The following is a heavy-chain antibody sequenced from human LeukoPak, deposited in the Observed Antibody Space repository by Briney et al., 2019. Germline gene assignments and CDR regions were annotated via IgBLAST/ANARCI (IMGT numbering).Heavy chain of an antibody. V-gene: IGHV1-69*05. CDR1: GYTFTSYG. Sequence: SVKVSCKASGYTFTSYGISWVRQAPGQGLEWMGGIIPIFGTANYAQKFQGRVTITTDESTSTAYMELSSLRSEDTAVYYCARGPSTTVTTTLPFDYWGQGTLVTVSS. CDR3: ARGPSTTVTTTLPFDY. J-gene: IGHJ4*02. D-gene: IGHD4-17*01. CDR2: IIPIFGTA.